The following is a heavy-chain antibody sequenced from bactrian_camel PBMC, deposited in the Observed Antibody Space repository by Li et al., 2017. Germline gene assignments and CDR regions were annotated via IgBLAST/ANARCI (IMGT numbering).Heavy chain of an antibody. CDR3: AADVNLGMSDGYDY. Sequence: DVQLVESGGDSVQPGGSLTLTCTVSGLTFRAYDMSWVRQAPGKGLEWIANIDNSGQFTDYAASVKGRFTISEDNAKNTLYLQMDSLKPEDTGMYQCAADVNLGMSDGYDYWGQGTQVTVS. CDR1: GLTFRAYD. V-gene: IGHV3S40*01. D-gene: IGHD5*01. J-gene: IGHJ4*01. CDR2: IDNSGQFT.